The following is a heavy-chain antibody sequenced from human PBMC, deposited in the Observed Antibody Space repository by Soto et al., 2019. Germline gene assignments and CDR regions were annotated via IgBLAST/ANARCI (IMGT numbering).Heavy chain of an antibody. CDR3: AKVTVFGVP. D-gene: IGHD3-3*01. CDR1: GFTFNNYA. Sequence: GGSLRLSCVASGFTFNNYAMSWVRQAPGKGLEWVSLISGTGGRITYADSVKGRFTISRDNSKNTVDLQMNSLRAEDTAVYYCAKVTVFGVPWGQGTLVTVSS. J-gene: IGHJ4*02. V-gene: IGHV3-23*01. CDR2: ISGTGGRI.